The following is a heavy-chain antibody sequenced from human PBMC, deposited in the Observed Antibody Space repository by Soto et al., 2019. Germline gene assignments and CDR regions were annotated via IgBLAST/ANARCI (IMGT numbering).Heavy chain of an antibody. CDR3: ARGSLRASSGGEYFQH. V-gene: IGHV1-46*01. J-gene: IGHJ1*01. Sequence: QVQLVQSGAEVKKPGASVKVSCKASGYTFTSYYMHWVRQAPGQGLEWMGIINPSGGSTSYAQKFQGRVTMTRDTSTSTVYMELSCLRSEDTAVYYCARGSLRASSGGEYFQHWGQGTLVTVSS. D-gene: IGHD2-15*01. CDR1: GYTFTSYY. CDR2: INPSGGST.